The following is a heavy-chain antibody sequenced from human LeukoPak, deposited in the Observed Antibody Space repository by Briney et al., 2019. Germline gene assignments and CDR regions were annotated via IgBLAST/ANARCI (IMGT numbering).Heavy chain of an antibody. CDR2: IYYSGST. J-gene: IGHJ4*02. V-gene: IGHV4-59*08. CDR1: GGSISSYY. Sequence: PSETLSLTCTVSGGSISSYYWSWIRQPPGKGLEWIGYIYYSGSTSYNPSLKSRVTISVDTSKNQFSLKLSSVTAADTAVYYCARHSIVGQWLVPFDYWGQGTLVTVSS. D-gene: IGHD6-19*01. CDR3: ARHSIVGQWLVPFDY.